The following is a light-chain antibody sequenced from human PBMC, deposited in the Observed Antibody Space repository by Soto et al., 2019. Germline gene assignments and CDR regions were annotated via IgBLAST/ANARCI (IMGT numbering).Light chain of an antibody. CDR3: SSYTSSGPV. Sequence: QSALTQPASVSGSPGQSITISCTGTSSDVGGYNYVSWYQQHPGKAPKLMIFEVSNRLSGVSNRFSGSKSGNTASLTISGLQAEDEADYYCSSYTSSGPVFGGGTKLTVL. J-gene: IGLJ3*02. CDR1: SSDVGGYNY. V-gene: IGLV2-14*01. CDR2: EVS.